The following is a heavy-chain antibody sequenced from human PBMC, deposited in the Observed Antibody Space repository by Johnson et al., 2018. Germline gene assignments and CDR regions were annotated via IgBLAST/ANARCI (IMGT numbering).Heavy chain of an antibody. CDR2: IWYDGSNK. V-gene: IGHV3-33*01. J-gene: IGHJ3*02. CDR3: AREAVLMAAEGHDAFDI. Sequence: QVQLVESGGGVVQPGRSLRLSCAASGFTFSSYGMHWVRQAPDKGLEWVAVIWYDGSNKYYADSVKGRFTISRDNSKNTLYLQMNSLSAEDTAGYYCAREAVLMAAEGHDAFDIWGQGTMVTVSS. CDR1: GFTFSSYG. D-gene: IGHD5-24*01.